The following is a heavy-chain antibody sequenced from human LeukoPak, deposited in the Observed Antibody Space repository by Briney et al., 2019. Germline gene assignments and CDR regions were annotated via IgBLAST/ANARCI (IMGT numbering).Heavy chain of an antibody. CDR2: INQAGSEK. J-gene: IGHJ4*02. CDR1: GFTCSNYW. CDR3: ARDIYGGHDY. V-gene: IGHV3-7*04. D-gene: IGHD2-21*01. Sequence: GVTLRLSCAASGFTCSNYWMSWVRQAPGKGLEWVANINQAGSEKSYVDSVEGRFTIARDNAKKSLYLHVNSLRAEETAVYYCARDIYGGHDYWGQGTLLTVSS.